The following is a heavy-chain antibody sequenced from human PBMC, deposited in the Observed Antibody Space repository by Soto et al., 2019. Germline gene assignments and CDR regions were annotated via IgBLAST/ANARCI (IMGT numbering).Heavy chain of an antibody. CDR3: ARGSNQDY. D-gene: IGHD2-8*01. Sequence: EVQLVECGGDLVQPGGSLRLSCVASGFTFSPYWMSWVRQAPGRGLQWVATINNDGSEKYYGDSVKGRFTISRDNARDSLYLQLTSLRAEDTAIYYCARGSNQDYWGQGTLVAVSS. CDR2: INNDGSEK. J-gene: IGHJ4*02. V-gene: IGHV3-7*03. CDR1: GFTFSPYW.